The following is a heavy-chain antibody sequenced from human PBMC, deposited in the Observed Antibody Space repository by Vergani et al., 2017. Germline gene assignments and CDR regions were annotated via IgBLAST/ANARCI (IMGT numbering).Heavy chain of an antibody. D-gene: IGHD2-2*01. J-gene: IGHJ6*02. CDR2: ISVGGGST. V-gene: IGHV3-23*01. CDR1: EFTFSHFA. CDR3: SRYCTSTSCYVRGLWHDLGMDV. Sequence: EVHLLESGGGLVQPGGSLRLSCAGSEFTFSHFAMSWVRQAPEKGLEWVSVISVGGGSTYYADSVKGRFTISRDNSRNMLYLYMDSLIVEDTAVYYCSRYCTSTSCYVRGLWHDLGMDVWGQGTTVTVSS.